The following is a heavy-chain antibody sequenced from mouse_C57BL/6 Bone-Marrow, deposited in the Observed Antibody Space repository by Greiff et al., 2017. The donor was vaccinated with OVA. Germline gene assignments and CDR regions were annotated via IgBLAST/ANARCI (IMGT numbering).Heavy chain of an antibody. CDR1: GFTFSDYY. D-gene: IGHD3-3*01. Sequence: EVKLVESEGGLVQPGSSMKLSCTASGFTFSDYYMAWVRQVPEKGLEWVANINYDGSSTYYLDSLKSRFIISRDNAKNILYLQMSSLKSEDTATYYCASGGWDWYFDVWGTGTTVTVSS. CDR3: ASGGWDWYFDV. J-gene: IGHJ1*03. CDR2: INYDGSST. V-gene: IGHV5-16*01.